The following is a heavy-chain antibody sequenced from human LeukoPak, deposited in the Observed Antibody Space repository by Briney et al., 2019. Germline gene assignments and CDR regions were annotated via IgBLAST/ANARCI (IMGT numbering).Heavy chain of an antibody. J-gene: IGHJ4*02. D-gene: IGHD4-23*01. Sequence: PSETLSLTCIVSGASVSSSYWCWIRQPPGKGLEWIGYSYYSGSTNYNPSLKSRVAISVDTSKNQFSLKLTSVTAADTAVYYCARWSGGNYYFDYWGQGTLVTVSS. CDR3: ARWSGGNYYFDY. CDR2: SYYSGST. CDR1: GASVSSSY. V-gene: IGHV4-59*02.